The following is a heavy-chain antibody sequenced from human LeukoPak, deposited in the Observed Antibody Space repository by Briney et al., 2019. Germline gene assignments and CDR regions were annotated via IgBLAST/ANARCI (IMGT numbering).Heavy chain of an antibody. Sequence: SETLSLTCAVYGGSFSGYYWSWLRQPPGKGLEWIGEINHSGSTNYNPSLKSRVTISVDTSKNQFSLKLSSVTAVDTAVYYCARRGLKYFDYWGQGTLVTVSS. CDR2: INHSGST. V-gene: IGHV4-34*01. D-gene: IGHD2-21*01. CDR1: GGSFSGYY. J-gene: IGHJ4*02. CDR3: ARRGLKYFDY.